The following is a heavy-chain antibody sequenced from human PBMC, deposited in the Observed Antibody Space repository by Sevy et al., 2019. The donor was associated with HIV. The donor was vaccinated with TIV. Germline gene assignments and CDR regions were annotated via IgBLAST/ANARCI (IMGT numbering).Heavy chain of an antibody. CDR1: GYTFTSYY. V-gene: IGHV1-46*03. CDR3: ARDKVLVVVPAATKDYYYMDV. D-gene: IGHD2-2*01. J-gene: IGHJ6*03. CDR2: INPSGGST. Sequence: ASVKVFCKASGYTFTSYYMHWVRQAPGQGLEWMGIINPSGGSTSYAQKFQGRVTMTRDTSTRTVYMELSSLRSEDTAVYYCARDKVLVVVPAATKDYYYMDVWGKGTTVTVSS.